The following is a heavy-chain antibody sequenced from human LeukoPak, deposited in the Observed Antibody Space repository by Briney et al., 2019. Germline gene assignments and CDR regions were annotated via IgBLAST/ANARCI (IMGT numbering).Heavy chain of an antibody. D-gene: IGHD6-13*01. Sequence: PSETLSLTCTVSGGSISSSGYYWGWIRQPPGKGLEWIGSIYYSGSTSYNPSLKSRITISVDTSKNLFSLKLRFVTAADMAVYYCATSTGSSNLGFWGQGTLVTVSS. CDR3: ATSTGSSNLGF. CDR2: IYYSGST. CDR1: GGSISSSGYY. J-gene: IGHJ4*02. V-gene: IGHV4-39*01.